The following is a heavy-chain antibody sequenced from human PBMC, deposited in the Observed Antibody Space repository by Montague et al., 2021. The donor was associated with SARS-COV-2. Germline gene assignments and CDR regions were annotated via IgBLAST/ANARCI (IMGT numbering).Heavy chain of an antibody. V-gene: IGHV4-34*01. J-gene: IGHJ6*02. CDR3: ARDRPRSEYYDSGTYTWGGYGMDV. Sequence: SETLSLTCAVYGGSFSGYYWSWIRQPPGKGLEWIGEINHSGSTNYNPSLTRRVTISVATSRNQFSLKLSSVTAADTAAYYCARDRPRSEYYDSGTYTWGGYGMDVWGQGTTVAVSS. D-gene: IGHD3-10*01. CDR1: GGSFSGYY. CDR2: INHSGST.